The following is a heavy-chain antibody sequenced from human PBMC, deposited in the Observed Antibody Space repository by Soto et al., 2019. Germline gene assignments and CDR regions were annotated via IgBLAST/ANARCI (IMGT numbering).Heavy chain of an antibody. D-gene: IGHD3-10*01. CDR1: GYSFTIYW. CDR2: IYPGDSDT. V-gene: IGHV5-51*01. J-gene: IGHJ6*02. Sequence: GESLKISCKGSGYSFTIYWIGWVRQMPGKGLECMGIIYPGDSDTRYSPSFQGQVTISADKSISTAYLQWSSLKASDTAMYYCARAMVRGKNYYGLDVWGQGTTVTVSS. CDR3: ARAMVRGKNYYGLDV.